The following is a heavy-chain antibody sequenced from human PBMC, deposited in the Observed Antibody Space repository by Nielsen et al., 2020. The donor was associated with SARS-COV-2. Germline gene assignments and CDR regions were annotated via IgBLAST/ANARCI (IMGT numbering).Heavy chain of an antibody. CDR2: INWNGGST. CDR3: ARDFSDTAMVTATFDI. Sequence: GGSLRLSCAASGFTFSSYAMSWVRQAPGKGLEWVSGINWNGGSTGYADSVKGRFTISRDNAKNSLYLQMNSLRAEDTALYHCARDFSDTAMVTATFDIWGQGTMVTVSS. D-gene: IGHD5-18*01. J-gene: IGHJ3*02. V-gene: IGHV3-20*01. CDR1: GFTFSSYA.